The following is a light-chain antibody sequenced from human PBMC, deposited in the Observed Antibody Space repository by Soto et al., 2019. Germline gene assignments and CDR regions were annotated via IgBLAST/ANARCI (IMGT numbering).Light chain of an antibody. J-gene: IGLJ3*02. CDR1: SSNIESNY. V-gene: IGLV1-47*01. CDR3: AAWDDTLSGWV. Sequence: QAVVTQPPSASGTPGQRVTISCSGSSSNIESNYVYWYQHLPGSAPKLLIYRNNQQPSGVPDRFSGSKSGTSASLAISGLRSEDEADYYCAAWDDTLSGWVFGGGTKVTVL. CDR2: RNN.